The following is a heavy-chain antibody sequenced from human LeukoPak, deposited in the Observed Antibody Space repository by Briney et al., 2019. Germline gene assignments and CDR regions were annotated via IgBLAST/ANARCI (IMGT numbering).Heavy chain of an antibody. D-gene: IGHD5-12*01. Sequence: GGSLRLSCAASGFTFSSYWMHWVRQAPGKGLVWVSRINSDGSSTSYADSVKGRFTISRDNAKNTLYLQMNSLRAEDTAVYYCARGTRRGYSGYGDADAFDIWGQGTLVTVSS. V-gene: IGHV3-74*01. CDR3: ARGTRRGYSGYGDADAFDI. CDR2: INSDGSST. CDR1: GFTFSSYW. J-gene: IGHJ3*02.